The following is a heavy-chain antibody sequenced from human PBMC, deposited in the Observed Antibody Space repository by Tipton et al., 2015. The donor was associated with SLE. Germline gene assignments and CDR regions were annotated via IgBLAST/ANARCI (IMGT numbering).Heavy chain of an antibody. V-gene: IGHV4-59*01. CDR3: ARGGYGDYDY. CDR1: GGSISSYY. D-gene: IGHD4-17*01. J-gene: IGHJ4*02. CDR2: IYYSWST. Sequence: TLSLTCTVSGGSISSYYWSWIRQPPGKGLEWIGYIYYSWSTKYNPSLKSRVTISVDTSKNQFALKLSSVTAADTAVYYCARGGYGDYDYWGQGTLVTVSS.